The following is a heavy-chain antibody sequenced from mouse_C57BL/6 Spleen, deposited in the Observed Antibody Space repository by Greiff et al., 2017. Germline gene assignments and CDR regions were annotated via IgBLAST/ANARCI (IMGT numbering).Heavy chain of an antibody. D-gene: IGHD2-1*01. CDR3: ARGGNYVPFAY. CDR1: GFTFSDYG. CDR2: ISSGSSTI. J-gene: IGHJ3*01. Sequence: DVMLVESGGGLVKPGGSLKLSCAASGFTFSDYGMHWVRQAPEKGLEWVAYISSGSSTIYYADTVKGRFTISRDNAKNTLFLQMTSRRSEDTAMYYCARGGNYVPFAYWGQGTLVTVSA. V-gene: IGHV5-17*01.